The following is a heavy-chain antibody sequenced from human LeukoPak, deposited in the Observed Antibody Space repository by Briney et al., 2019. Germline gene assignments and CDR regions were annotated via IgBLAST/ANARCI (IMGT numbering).Heavy chain of an antibody. J-gene: IGHJ6*02. CDR1: GGSISSYY. V-gene: IGHV4-59*01. Sequence: PSETLSLTCTVSGGSISSYYWSWIRQPSGKGLEWIGYIYYSGSTNYNPSLKSRVTISVDTSKNQFSLKLSSVTAADTAVYYCARSRQGMVTYYGMDVWGQGTTVTVSS. CDR3: ARSRQGMVTYYGMDV. CDR2: IYYSGST. D-gene: IGHD2-21*02.